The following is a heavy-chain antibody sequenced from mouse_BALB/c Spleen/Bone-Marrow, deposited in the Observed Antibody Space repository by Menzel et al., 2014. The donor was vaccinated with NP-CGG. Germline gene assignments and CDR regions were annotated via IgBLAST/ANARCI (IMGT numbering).Heavy chain of an antibody. CDR2: INSNGGST. CDR3: ARLGNDDAMDY. D-gene: IGHD2-12*01. J-gene: IGHJ4*01. V-gene: IGHV5-6-2*01. Sequence: EVQLQQSGGGLVELGGSLKLSCAASGFTFSSYYMSWVRQTPEKRLELVAAINSNGGSTYYPDTVKGRFTISRDNAKNTLYLQMSSLKSEDTALYYCARLGNDDAMDYWGQGTSVTVSS. CDR1: GFTFSSYY.